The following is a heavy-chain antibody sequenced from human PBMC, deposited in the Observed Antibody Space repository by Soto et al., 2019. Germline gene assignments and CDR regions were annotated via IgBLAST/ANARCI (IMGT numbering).Heavy chain of an antibody. Sequence: GGSLRLSCAASGFTFSSAWRHWVRQAPGKGLVWVSRINSGASNTNYADSVKGRFTISRDNAKNTLYLQMDSLTAEDTAVYYCARGPSGWFGYDYWGQGTLVTVSS. CDR3: ARGPSGWFGYDY. CDR1: GFTFSSAW. V-gene: IGHV3-74*01. J-gene: IGHJ4*02. D-gene: IGHD6-19*01. CDR2: INSGASNT.